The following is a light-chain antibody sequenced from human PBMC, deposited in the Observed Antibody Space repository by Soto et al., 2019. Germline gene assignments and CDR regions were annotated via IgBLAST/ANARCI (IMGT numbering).Light chain of an antibody. V-gene: IGKV1D-13*01. J-gene: IGKJ5*01. Sequence: AIQLTQCPSSLSASVGDRVTITCRASQGISSALAWYQQKPGKAPKLLFYDASSLESGVPSRFSGSGSGTDFTLTISSLQPEDFATYYCQQFNNYPPITFGQGTRLEI. CDR1: QGISSA. CDR2: DAS. CDR3: QQFNNYPPIT.